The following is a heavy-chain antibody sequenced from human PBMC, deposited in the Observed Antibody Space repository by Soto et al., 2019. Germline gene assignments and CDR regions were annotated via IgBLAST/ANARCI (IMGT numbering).Heavy chain of an antibody. CDR2: IYYSGST. D-gene: IGHD3-22*01. CDR3: SRTSYDSSGTAADP. J-gene: IGHJ5*02. V-gene: IGHV4-31*03. CDR1: GGSISGGNYY. Sequence: SETLSLTCTVSGGSISGGNYYWSWIRQHPGKGLEWIGYIYYSGSTYYNPSLKSRVTISVDTSKNQFSLKLSSVTAADTAVYYCSRTSYDSSGTAADPWGQGTLVTVSS.